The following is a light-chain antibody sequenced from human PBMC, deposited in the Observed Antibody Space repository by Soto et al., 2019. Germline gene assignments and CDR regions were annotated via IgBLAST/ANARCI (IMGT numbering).Light chain of an antibody. Sequence: QSALTQPASVSGSPGQSVTISCTGTGSDIGGYDFVSWSQQVHPGKAPKLLIYEVSFRPSGVSDRFSGSKSGNTASLTISGHQAEDEGDYYCTSYTTSRTWVFGGGTKVTVL. CDR2: EVS. V-gene: IGLV2-14*01. CDR1: GSDIGGYDF. CDR3: TSYTTSRTWV. J-gene: IGLJ3*02.